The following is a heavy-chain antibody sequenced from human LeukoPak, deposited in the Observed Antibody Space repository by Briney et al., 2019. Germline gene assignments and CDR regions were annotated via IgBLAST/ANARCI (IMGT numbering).Heavy chain of an antibody. Sequence: GVSLKISYKGSGSSFTSYWIGWVRQMPGKGLEWMGIIYPGDSDTRYSPSFQGQVTISADKSISTAYLQWSSLKASDTAMYYCARTPRYSSGYLGALDAFDIWGQGTMVTVSS. CDR2: IYPGDSDT. V-gene: IGHV5-51*01. D-gene: IGHD3-22*01. CDR3: ARTPRYSSGYLGALDAFDI. CDR1: GSSFTSYW. J-gene: IGHJ3*02.